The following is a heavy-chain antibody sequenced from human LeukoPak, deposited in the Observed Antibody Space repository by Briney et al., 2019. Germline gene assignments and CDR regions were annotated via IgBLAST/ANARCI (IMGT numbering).Heavy chain of an antibody. Sequence: GGSLRLSCAASGFTFSSYAIHWVRQAPGEGLEWVAIISYDGSNKYYAGSVKGRFTISRDNSKNTLYLQMNSLRAEDTAVYYCARGGTGTHYYYYYMDVWGKGTTVTVSS. CDR1: GFTFSSYA. J-gene: IGHJ6*03. CDR3: ARGGTGTHYYYYYMDV. CDR2: ISYDGSNK. V-gene: IGHV3-30-3*01. D-gene: IGHD1-1*01.